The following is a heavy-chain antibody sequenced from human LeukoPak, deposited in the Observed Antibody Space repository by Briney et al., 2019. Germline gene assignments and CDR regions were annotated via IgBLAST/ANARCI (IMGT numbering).Heavy chain of an antibody. J-gene: IGHJ4*02. D-gene: IGHD3-22*01. CDR1: GFSLSTSGVG. CDR2: IYWNDDK. Sequence: ESGPTLVNPTQTLTLTCTFSGFSLSTSGVGVGWIRQPPGKALEWLALIYWNDDKRYSPSLKSKLTITKDTSKNQVVLTMTNMDPVDTATYCCSHSTMIVVSDYWGQGTLVTVSS. CDR3: SHSTMIVVSDY. V-gene: IGHV2-5*01.